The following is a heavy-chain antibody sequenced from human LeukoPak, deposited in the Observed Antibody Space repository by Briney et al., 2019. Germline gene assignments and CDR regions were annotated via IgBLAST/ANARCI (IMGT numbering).Heavy chain of an antibody. V-gene: IGHV3-21*01. CDR3: ARDLYYDASGFYPPDY. CDR2: ITGSSTYI. CDR1: GFTFSAYS. Sequence: GGSLRLSCGASGFTFSAYSINWVRQAPGKGLEWVSSITGSSTYIYYADSVRGRFTISRDNAKSSLYLQMNSLRAEDTAVYYCARDLYYDASGFYPPDYWGQGTLVTVSS. J-gene: IGHJ4*02. D-gene: IGHD3-22*01.